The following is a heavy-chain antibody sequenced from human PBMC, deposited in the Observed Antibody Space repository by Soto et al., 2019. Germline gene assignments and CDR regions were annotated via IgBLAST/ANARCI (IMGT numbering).Heavy chain of an antibody. CDR3: ARGSGSSLGANAFDI. J-gene: IGHJ3*02. D-gene: IGHD1-26*01. V-gene: IGHV3-66*01. CDR1: GFTVSSNY. CDR2: IYSGGST. Sequence: PGGSLRLSCAASGFTVSSNYMSWVRQAPGKGLEWVSVIYSGGSTYYADSVKGRFTISRDNSKNTLYLQMNSLRAEDTAVYYCARGSGSSLGANAFDIWGQGTMVTVSS.